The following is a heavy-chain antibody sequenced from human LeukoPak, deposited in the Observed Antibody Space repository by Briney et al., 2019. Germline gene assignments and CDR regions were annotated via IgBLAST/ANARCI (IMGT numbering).Heavy chain of an antibody. J-gene: IGHJ4*02. Sequence: GGXLRLSCAASGFTFSSYWMSWVRQAPGKGLEWVANIKQDGSEKYYVDSVKGRFTISRDNAKNSLYLQMNTLTAEDTAVYYCARAGFFRFDYWGQGTLVTVSS. CDR1: GFTFSSYW. D-gene: IGHD1-14*01. CDR3: ARAGFFRFDY. V-gene: IGHV3-7*01. CDR2: IKQDGSEK.